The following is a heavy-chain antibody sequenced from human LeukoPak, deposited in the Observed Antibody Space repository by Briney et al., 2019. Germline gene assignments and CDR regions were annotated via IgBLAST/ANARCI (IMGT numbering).Heavy chain of an antibody. V-gene: IGHV1-18*01. CDR3: ARDRVAGSFSYYGMDV. CDR1: GYTFTNYG. Sequence: ASVKVSCKASGYTFTNYGISWVRQAPGQGLEWMGWISAYNGNTNYAQKLQGRVTMTTDASTSTAYMELRSLRSDDTAVYFCARDRVAGSFSYYGMDVWGQGTTVTVS. D-gene: IGHD6-19*01. J-gene: IGHJ6*02. CDR2: ISAYNGNT.